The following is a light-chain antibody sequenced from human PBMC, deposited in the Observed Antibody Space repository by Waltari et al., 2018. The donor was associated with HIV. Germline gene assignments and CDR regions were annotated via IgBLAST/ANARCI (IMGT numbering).Light chain of an antibody. J-gene: IGLJ1*01. CDR3: AGLDGSLSDYV. CDR2: RNN. CDR1: SSNIGSGS. Sequence: QSVLTQPPSASGTPGQRVTISCSGSSSNIGSGSVCWYQQLPGMAPKPLIHRNNHRPSGVPGRLSASTAGTSASRTISGLRSEDESAYYCAGLDGSLSDYVFGSGTQVTVL. V-gene: IGLV1-47*01.